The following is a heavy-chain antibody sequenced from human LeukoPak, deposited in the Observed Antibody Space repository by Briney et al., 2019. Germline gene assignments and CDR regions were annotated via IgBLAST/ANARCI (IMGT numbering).Heavy chain of an antibody. CDR2: IYPGDSDT. CDR3: ARRMYGGNKPYFDY. J-gene: IGHJ4*02. Sequence: GESLQISCKGSGYSFTTYWIGWMRQLPGKGLEWMGIIYPGDSDTRYSPSFQGQVTISADKSINTASLQWSSLKASDTAMYYCARRMYGGNKPYFDYWGQGTLVTVSA. V-gene: IGHV5-51*01. D-gene: IGHD4-23*01. CDR1: GYSFTTYW.